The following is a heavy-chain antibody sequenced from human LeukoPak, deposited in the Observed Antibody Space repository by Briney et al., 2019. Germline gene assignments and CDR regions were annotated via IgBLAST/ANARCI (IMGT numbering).Heavy chain of an antibody. Sequence: SETLSLTCTVSGGSISSYYWSWTRQPPGKGLEWIGFIYYSGSANYNPSLRSRVTMSVDTSKNQFSLKLTSVTAADTAVYYCARTGVVATSYFFDYWGQGILVTVSS. CDR1: GGSISSYY. V-gene: IGHV4-59*01. D-gene: IGHD5-12*01. J-gene: IGHJ4*02. CDR2: IYYSGSA. CDR3: ARTGVVATSYFFDY.